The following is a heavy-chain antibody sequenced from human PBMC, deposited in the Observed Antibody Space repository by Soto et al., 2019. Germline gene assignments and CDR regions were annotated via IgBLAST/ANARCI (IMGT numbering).Heavy chain of an antibody. CDR3: ARGLRFLEWLSCFDY. CDR2: IYYSGGT. CDR1: GGSISSGGYY. D-gene: IGHD3-3*01. Sequence: SETMSLTSTVSGGSISSGGYYWSWISQHPGKGLEWIGYIYYSGGTYYNPSLKSRVTISVDTSKNQFSLKLSSVTAADTAVYYCARGLRFLEWLSCFDYWGQRTLVTVSS. V-gene: IGHV4-31*02. J-gene: IGHJ4*02.